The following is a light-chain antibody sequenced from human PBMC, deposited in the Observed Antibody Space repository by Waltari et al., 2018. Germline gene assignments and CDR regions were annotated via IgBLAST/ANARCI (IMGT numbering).Light chain of an antibody. CDR2: GAS. V-gene: IGKV3-15*01. CDR1: QSVGTN. J-gene: IGKJ3*01. CDR3: QQYNNWPPFT. Sequence: EIVMTQSPATLSVSPGERATLSCRASQSVGTNFAWYQQRPGQAPRLLIYGASTRATGIPITFSGRGSGTDFTLTISSLQSEDFAVYYCQQYNNWPPFTFGPGTTVDIK.